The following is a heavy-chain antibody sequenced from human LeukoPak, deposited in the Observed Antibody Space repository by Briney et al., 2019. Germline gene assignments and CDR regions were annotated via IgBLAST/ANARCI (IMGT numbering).Heavy chain of an antibody. Sequence: ASVKVSCKASGYTFTSYGISWVRQAPGQGLEWMGIIIPSDGDTNYAQKFRGRITMARDTSTSTVYMELSSLRSDDTAVYYCARVARPGPSRGLGDYWGQGTLVTVSS. CDR3: ARVARPGPSRGLGDY. J-gene: IGHJ4*02. CDR2: IIPSDGDT. D-gene: IGHD3-16*01. V-gene: IGHV1-46*01. CDR1: GYTFTSYG.